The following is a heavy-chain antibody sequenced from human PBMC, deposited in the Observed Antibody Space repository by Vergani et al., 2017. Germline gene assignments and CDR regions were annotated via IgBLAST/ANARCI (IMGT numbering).Heavy chain of an antibody. D-gene: IGHD3-16*01. CDR3: ARGIIMLEDAFDI. J-gene: IGHJ3*02. CDR2: ISSSSSTI. Sequence: EVQLVESGGGLVQPGGSLRLSCAASGFTFSSYSMNWARQAPGKGLEWVSYISSSSSTIYYADSVKGRFTISRDNAKNSLYLQMNSLRAEDTAVYYCARGIIMLEDAFDIWGQGTMVTVSS. CDR1: GFTFSSYS. V-gene: IGHV3-48*01.